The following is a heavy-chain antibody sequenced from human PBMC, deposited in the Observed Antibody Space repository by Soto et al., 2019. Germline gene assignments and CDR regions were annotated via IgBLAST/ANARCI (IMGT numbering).Heavy chain of an antibody. D-gene: IGHD6-19*01. J-gene: IGHJ4*02. CDR1: GYTFTSYA. Sequence: ASVKVSCKASGYTFTSYAMHWVRQAPGQRLEWMGWINAGNGNTKYSQEFQGRVTITRDTSASTAYMELSSLRSEDTAVYYCGTSSGWYFHYFDYWGQGTLVTVSS. CDR3: GTSSGWYFHYFDY. CDR2: INAGNGNT. V-gene: IGHV1-3*01.